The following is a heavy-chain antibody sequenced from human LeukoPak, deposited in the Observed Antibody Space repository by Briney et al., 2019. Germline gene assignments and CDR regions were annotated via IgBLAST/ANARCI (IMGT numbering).Heavy chain of an antibody. V-gene: IGHV4-61*08. CDR3: ARESHGSGSYIDP. CDR1: GGSIDNGGYY. Sequence: PSETLSLTCTVSGGSIDNGGYYWTWIRQPPGRGLEYIGYIYYSGSTNYNPSLKSRVTISVDTSKNQFSLKLSSVTAADTAVYYCARESHGSGSYIDPWGQGTLVTVSS. J-gene: IGHJ5*02. D-gene: IGHD3-10*01. CDR2: IYYSGST.